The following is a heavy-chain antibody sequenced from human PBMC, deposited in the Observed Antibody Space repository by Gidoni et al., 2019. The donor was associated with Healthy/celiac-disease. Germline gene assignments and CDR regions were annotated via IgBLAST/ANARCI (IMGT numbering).Heavy chain of an antibody. D-gene: IGHD3-22*01. CDR2: IYYSGST. CDR3: ARRADLVKKAFDL. V-gene: IGHV4-39*01. Sequence: QLQLQESGPGLVKPSETLSLTCTVSGCSIRSSSYYWGWIRQPPGKGLEWIGSIYYSGSTYYNPSLKSRVTISVDTSKNQFSLKLSSVTAADTAVYYCARRADLVKKAFDLWGRGTLVTVSS. CDR1: GCSIRSSSYY. J-gene: IGHJ2*01.